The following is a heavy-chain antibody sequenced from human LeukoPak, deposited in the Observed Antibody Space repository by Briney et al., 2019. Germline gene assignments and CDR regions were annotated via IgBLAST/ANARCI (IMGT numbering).Heavy chain of an antibody. J-gene: IGHJ4*02. D-gene: IGHD2-15*01. CDR2: IIGGAGGT. V-gene: IGHV3-23*01. CDR1: GFSFSSHG. CDR3: AKGSWYFDY. Sequence: GGSLRPSCAASGFSFSSHGMSWVRQAPGKGLEWVSGIIGGAGGTYYADSVKGRFTISRDNSKNTLYLQMNSLRAEDTAVYYCAKGSWYFDYWGQGTLVTVSS.